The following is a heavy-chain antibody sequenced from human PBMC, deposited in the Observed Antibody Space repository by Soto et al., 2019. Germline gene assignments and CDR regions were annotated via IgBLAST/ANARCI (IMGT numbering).Heavy chain of an antibody. CDR2: IATFNGDT. V-gene: IGHV1-18*01. J-gene: IGHJ4*01. CDR3: ARGGFSSSIRFDY. Sequence: ASVKVSCKASSYTFSSYAINWLRQVPGQGLEWMGWIATFNGDTKYAQKFQGRVTMTADTSTSTAYMELTGLKLDDTAVYYCARGGFSSSIRFDYWGQGTLVTDSS. CDR1: SYTFSSYA. D-gene: IGHD6-6*01.